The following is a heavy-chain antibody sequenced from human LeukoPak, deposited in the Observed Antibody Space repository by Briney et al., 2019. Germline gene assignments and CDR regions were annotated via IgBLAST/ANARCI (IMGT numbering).Heavy chain of an antibody. CDR2: IYYSGNS. D-gene: IGHD6-13*01. V-gene: IGHV4-39*01. J-gene: IGHJ6*02. CDR1: GGSISSGSYF. CDR3: ARVSVVSSWPHTPYGVDV. Sequence: PSETLSLTCNVSGGSISSGSYFWGWIRQPPGKGLEWIGNIYYSGNSYYNPSLKSRVTMSVDTSKNQFSLKLSSVTAADTAVYYCARVSVVSSWPHTPYGVDVWGQGATVTVSS.